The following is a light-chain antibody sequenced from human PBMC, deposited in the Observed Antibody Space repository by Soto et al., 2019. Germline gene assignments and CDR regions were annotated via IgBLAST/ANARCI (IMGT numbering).Light chain of an antibody. V-gene: IGKV4-1*01. CDR2: CAS. Sequence: DIAPTQSPTSLAVSLGDRATISFNSIHNILYSSGNKSYLSWYQQRPGQPPKLLFYCASTRESGVPDRFSGSGSGTHFTLTITSLQAEDVAVYYCQQYYSSPPTFGQGTKVDIK. CDR1: HNILYSSGNKSY. J-gene: IGKJ1*01. CDR3: QQYYSSPPT.